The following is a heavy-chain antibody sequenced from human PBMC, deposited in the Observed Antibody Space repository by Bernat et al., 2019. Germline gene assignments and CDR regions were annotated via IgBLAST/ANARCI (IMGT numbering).Heavy chain of an antibody. CDR2: ISGGGGST. V-gene: IGHV3-23*01. D-gene: IGHD3-3*01. CDR3: AKDIITIFGVVIEGFDY. J-gene: IGHJ4*02. CDR1: GFTFSSYA. Sequence: EVQLLESGGGLVQPGGSLRLSCAASGFTFSSYAMSWVRQAPGKGLEWVSAISGGGGSTYYADSVKGRFTISRDNSKNTLYLQMNSLRAEDTAVYYCAKDIITIFGVVIEGFDYWGQGTLVTVSS.